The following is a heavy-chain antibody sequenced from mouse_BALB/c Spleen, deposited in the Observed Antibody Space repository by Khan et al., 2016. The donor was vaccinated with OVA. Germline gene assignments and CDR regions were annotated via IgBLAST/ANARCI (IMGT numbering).Heavy chain of an antibody. CDR2: INISGGST. CDR3: ARGLLRFPYFDF. D-gene: IGHD1-1*01. V-gene: IGHV5-12-1*01. CDR1: GFAFSNYD. Sequence: EVELVESGGGLVKPGGSLKLSCAASGFAFSNYDISWVRQTPEKRLEWVAYINISGGSTYYQDTVKGRSTISRDNAKNTLYLQMSSLKSEDTAMYYCARGLLRFPYFDFWGQGTTLTVSS. J-gene: IGHJ2*01.